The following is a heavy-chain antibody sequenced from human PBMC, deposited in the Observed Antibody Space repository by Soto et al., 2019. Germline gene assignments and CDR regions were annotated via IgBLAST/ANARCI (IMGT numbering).Heavy chain of an antibody. Sequence: GGSLRLSCTASGFTFGDYAMSWVRQAPGKGLEWVGFIRSKAYGGTTEYAASVKGRFTISRDDSKSIAYLQMNSLKTEDTAVYYCTTYDYRYYYGMDVWGQGTTVTSP. V-gene: IGHV3-49*04. D-gene: IGHD4-4*01. CDR3: TTYDYRYYYGMDV. J-gene: IGHJ6*02. CDR2: IRSKAYGGTT. CDR1: GFTFGDYA.